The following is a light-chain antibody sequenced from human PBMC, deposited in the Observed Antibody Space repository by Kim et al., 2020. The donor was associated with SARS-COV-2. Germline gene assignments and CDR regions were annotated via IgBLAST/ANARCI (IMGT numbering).Light chain of an antibody. V-gene: IGLV6-57*03. CDR1: SGSVASYY. CDR2: DNT. Sequence: GKTVTISCARSSGSVASYYVQWYHQRPGSAPITLIYDNTQRPSGVPDRFSGSIDSSSNSASLTISGLKPEDEGDYYCQSYDDITVVFGGGTRLTVL. CDR3: QSYDDITVV. J-gene: IGLJ2*01.